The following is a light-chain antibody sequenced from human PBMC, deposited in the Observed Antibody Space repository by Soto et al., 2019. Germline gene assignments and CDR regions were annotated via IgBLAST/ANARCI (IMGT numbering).Light chain of an antibody. V-gene: IGLV2-11*01. CDR1: SSDVGGYNY. CDR3: CSYAGTYTSYV. J-gene: IGLJ1*01. CDR2: DVS. Sequence: QSVLTQPRSVSGSPGQSVTISCTGTSSDVGGYNYVSWYQQHPGKAPKLMSYDVSKRPSGVPDRFSGSKSGNTASLTISGLQAEDEADYYCCSYAGTYTSYVFGTRTKVTVL.